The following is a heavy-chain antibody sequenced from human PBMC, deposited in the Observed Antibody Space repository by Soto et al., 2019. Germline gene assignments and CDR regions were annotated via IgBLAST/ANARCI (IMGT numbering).Heavy chain of an antibody. D-gene: IGHD3-22*01. CDR1: GFTFSSYS. CDR3: ARDLLNYYDSSGYLYYYYGMDV. V-gene: IGHV3-21*01. Sequence: GGSLRLSCAASGFTFSSYSMNWVRQAPGKGLEWVSSISSSSSYIYYADSVKGRFTISRDNAKNSLYLQMNSLRAEDTAVYYCARDLLNYYDSSGYLYYYYGMDVWGQGTTVTAP. CDR2: ISSSSSYI. J-gene: IGHJ6*02.